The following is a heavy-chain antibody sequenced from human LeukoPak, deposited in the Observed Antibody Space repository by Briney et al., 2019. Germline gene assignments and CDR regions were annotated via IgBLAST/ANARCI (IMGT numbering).Heavy chain of an antibody. CDR3: AKEGTASKPSGLDY. CDR2: IRYDGGHK. J-gene: IGHJ4*02. V-gene: IGHV3-30*02. D-gene: IGHD1/OR15-1a*01. CDR1: GHIFSDYG. Sequence: GGSLRLSCGVPGHIFSDYGMHWVRQAPGWGRGWVTFIRYDGGHKNYAHCENGQFPVSRDNSKNIVYLQMNSLSAEDTAVYYGAKEGTASKPSGLDYWGQGTLVTVSS.